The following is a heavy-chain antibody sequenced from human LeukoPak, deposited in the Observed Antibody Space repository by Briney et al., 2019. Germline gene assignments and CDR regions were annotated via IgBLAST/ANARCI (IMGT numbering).Heavy chain of an antibody. CDR2: ISSSSYI. Sequence: GSLRLSCAASGFTFSTYSMNWVRQAPGKGLEWVSSISSSSYIFYADSVKGRFSISRDNAKNSLYLQMNSLRAEDTAVYYCATSPLWGYAFDIWGQGTMVTVSS. D-gene: IGHD2/OR15-2a*01. V-gene: IGHV3-21*01. J-gene: IGHJ3*02. CDR3: ATSPLWGYAFDI. CDR1: GFTFSTYS.